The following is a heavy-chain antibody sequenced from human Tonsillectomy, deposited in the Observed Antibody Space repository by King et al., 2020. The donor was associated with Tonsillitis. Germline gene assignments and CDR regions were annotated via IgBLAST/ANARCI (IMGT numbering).Heavy chain of an antibody. V-gene: IGHV3-30-3*01. D-gene: IGHD3-10*01. CDR2: ISYDGSDK. Sequence: QLVQSGGGVVQPGRSLRLSCAASGFTFSSYAMHWVRQAPGKGLEWVAVISYDGSDKYYADSVKGRFTISRDSSKNTLYLQMNSLRAEDTAVYYCARVRGHYYYYYGMDVWGQGSTVTVSS. CDR1: GFTFSSYA. J-gene: IGHJ6*02. CDR3: ARVRGHYYYYYGMDV.